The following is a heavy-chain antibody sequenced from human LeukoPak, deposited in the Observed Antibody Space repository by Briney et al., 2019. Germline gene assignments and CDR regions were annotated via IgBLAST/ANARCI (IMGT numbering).Heavy chain of an antibody. CDR2: IYYSGST. Sequence: PSETLSLTCTVSGGSISSYYWSWIRQPPGKGLEWIGYIYYSGSTNYNPSLKSRVTISVDTSKNQFSLKLSPVTAADTAVYYCARVGVVPGAFDYWGQGTLVTVSS. CDR3: ARVGVVPGAFDY. V-gene: IGHV4-59*01. J-gene: IGHJ4*02. CDR1: GGSISSYY. D-gene: IGHD2-8*02.